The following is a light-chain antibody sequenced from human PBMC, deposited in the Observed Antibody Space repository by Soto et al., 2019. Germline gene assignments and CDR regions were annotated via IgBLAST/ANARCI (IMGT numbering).Light chain of an antibody. V-gene: IGLV1-44*01. CDR2: SNN. CDR1: SSNIGRYT. CDR3: AAWDDSLNVYV. Sequence: QSVLTQPPSASGTPGQRVTISCSGSSSNIGRYTVNWYQQLPGTAPKLLIYSNNQRPSGVPDRFSGSKSGTSASLAISGLQSEDEADYYCAAWDDSLNVYVFGTGTRVT. J-gene: IGLJ1*01.